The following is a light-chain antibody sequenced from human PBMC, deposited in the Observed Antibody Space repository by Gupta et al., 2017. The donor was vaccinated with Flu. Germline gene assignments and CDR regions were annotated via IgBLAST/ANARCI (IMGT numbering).Light chain of an antibody. J-gene: IGKJ1*01. CDR3: QKDNSAPQT. V-gene: IGKV1-27*01. CDR2: AAS. Sequence: PSSLSASVGDRVTITCRASQGISNYLAWHQQKPGKVPKLLIYAASTVQSGVPSRFSGRGSGTDFTLTISSLQPEDVATYYCQKDNSAPQTFGQGTKVEIK. CDR1: QGISNY.